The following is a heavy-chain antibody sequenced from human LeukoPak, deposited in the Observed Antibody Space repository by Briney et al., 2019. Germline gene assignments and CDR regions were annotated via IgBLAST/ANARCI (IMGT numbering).Heavy chain of an antibody. V-gene: IGHV3-30*04. Sequence: GGSLTLSCAASGFTFSSYAMHWLRQAPGKGLEWVAVISYGGSNKYYADSVKGRFTISRDNSKNTLYLQMNSLRAEDTAVYYCARPPGVWAAAGTGWFDPWGQGTLVTVSS. D-gene: IGHD6-13*01. J-gene: IGHJ5*02. CDR2: ISYGGSNK. CDR3: ARPPGVWAAAGTGWFDP. CDR1: GFTFSSYA.